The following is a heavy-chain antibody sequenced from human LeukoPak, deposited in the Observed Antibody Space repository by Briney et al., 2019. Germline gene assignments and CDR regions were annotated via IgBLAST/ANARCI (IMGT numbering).Heavy chain of an antibody. D-gene: IGHD5-24*01. CDR1: GGTFSSYA. CDR3: ARENVEMATIVSFDI. V-gene: IGHV1-69*04. J-gene: IGHJ3*02. CDR2: IIPILGMA. Sequence: WASVKVSCKASGGTFSSYAISWVRQAPGQGLEWMGRIIPILGMANYAQKFQGRVTITADKSTSTAYMELSSLRSEDTAVYYCARENVEMATIVSFDIWGQGTMVTVSS.